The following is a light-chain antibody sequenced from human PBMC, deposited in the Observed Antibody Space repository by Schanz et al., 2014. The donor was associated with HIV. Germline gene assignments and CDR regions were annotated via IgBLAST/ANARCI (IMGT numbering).Light chain of an antibody. CDR3: SSYTTSSTLV. J-gene: IGLJ2*01. CDR2: DVT. CDR1: SGDVGRYDY. V-gene: IGLV2-14*03. Sequence: QSALTQPASVSGSLGQSITISCTGTSGDVGRYDYLPWYQQHPGQAPKLLIYDVTYRPSGISIRFSGSKSGYTASLTISGLQAEDEADYYCSSYTTSSTLVFGGGTKLTVL.